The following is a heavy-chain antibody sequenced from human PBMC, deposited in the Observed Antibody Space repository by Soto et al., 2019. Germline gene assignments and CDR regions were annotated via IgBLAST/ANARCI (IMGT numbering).Heavy chain of an antibody. V-gene: IGHV3-23*01. D-gene: IGHD5-18*01. J-gene: IGHJ4*02. CDR1: GFTFSSYA. Sequence: GESLKISCAASGFTFSSYAMSWVRQAPGKGLEWVSAISGSGGSTYYADSVKGRFTISRDNSKNTLYLQMNSLRAEDTAVYYCAKVLGYSYGGGFDYWGQGTLVTVSS. CDR2: ISGSGGST. CDR3: AKVLGYSYGGGFDY.